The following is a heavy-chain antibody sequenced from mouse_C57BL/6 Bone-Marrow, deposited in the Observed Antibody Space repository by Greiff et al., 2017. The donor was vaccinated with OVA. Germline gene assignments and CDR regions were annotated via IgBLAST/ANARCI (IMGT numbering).Heavy chain of an antibody. CDR1: GYTFTDYY. V-gene: IGHV1-26*01. Sequence: EVQLQQSGPELVKPGASVKISCKASGYTFTDYYMNWVKQSHGQSLEWIGDINPNNGGTSYNQKFKGKATLTVDKASSTAYMELRSLTSEDSAVYYCARADWVAYYWGQGTLVTVSA. CDR3: ARADWVAYY. J-gene: IGHJ3*01. CDR2: INPNNGGT. D-gene: IGHD4-1*01.